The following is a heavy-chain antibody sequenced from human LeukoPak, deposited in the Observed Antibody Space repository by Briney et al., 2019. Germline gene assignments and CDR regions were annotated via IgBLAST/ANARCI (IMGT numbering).Heavy chain of an antibody. CDR3: ARAPGYFDY. J-gene: IGHJ4*02. CDR1: GDSISTGPYS. CDR2: IYHSGTT. V-gene: IGHV4-30-2*01. Sequence: SETLSLTCAVSGDSISTGPYSWSWIRQPPGKGLEWIGYIYHSGTTDYNPSLKSRVTMSLDRSKNQFSLKLNSVIAADTAVYYCARAPGYFDYWGQGTLVTVSS.